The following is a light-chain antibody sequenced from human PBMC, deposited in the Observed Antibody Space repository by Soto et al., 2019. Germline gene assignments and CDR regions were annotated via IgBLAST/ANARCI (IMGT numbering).Light chain of an antibody. V-gene: IGLV2-14*01. CDR1: SSVVGRYDY. J-gene: IGLJ1*01. CDR2: DVS. CDR3: SSYTSSSTYV. Sequence: SVLTQPASVSGSPGQSITISCTGTSSVVGRYDYVSWYQQHPCKAPKLMIYDVSNRPSGVSNRFSGSKSGNTASLTISGLQAEDEADYFCSSYTSSSTYVFGTGTKVTVL.